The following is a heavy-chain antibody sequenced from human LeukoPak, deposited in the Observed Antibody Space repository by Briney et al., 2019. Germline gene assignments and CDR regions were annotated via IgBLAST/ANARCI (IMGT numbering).Heavy chain of an antibody. CDR2: IGIDSGNT. D-gene: IGHD5-24*01. J-gene: IGHJ4*02. CDR1: GFIFSGQS. Sequence: GGSLRLSCAASGFIFSGQSMNWVRQAPGKGLEWISYIGIDSGNTNYADSVKGRFTISGDKAKNSLYLQMNSLRVEDTAVYYCARDYKYAFDNWGQGTLVTVSS. V-gene: IGHV3-48*01. CDR3: ARDYKYAFDN.